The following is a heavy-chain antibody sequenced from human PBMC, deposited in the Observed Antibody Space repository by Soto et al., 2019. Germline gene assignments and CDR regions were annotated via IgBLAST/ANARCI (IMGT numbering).Heavy chain of an antibody. Sequence: EVQLVESGGGLVKPGGSLRLSCGASTFSISSYSMNWVRQAPGKGLEWVSSISSSSTYIYYAGSVKGRFTISRDNAKNSLYLQMNSLRAEASAVYYCARDPDGSGPYYDYIMDVW. V-gene: IGHV3-21*01. CDR1: TFSISSYS. CDR2: ISSSSTYI. J-gene: IGHJ6*01. D-gene: IGHD3-10*01. CDR3: ARDPDGSGPYYDYIMDV.